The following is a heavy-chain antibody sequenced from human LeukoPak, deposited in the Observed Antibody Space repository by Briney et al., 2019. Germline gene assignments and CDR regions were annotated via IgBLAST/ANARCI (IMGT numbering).Heavy chain of an antibody. CDR3: ASLITTTIFGVFSRFDP. CDR1: GFTFSNYC. J-gene: IGHJ5*02. D-gene: IGHD3-3*01. CDR2: IKEGGSEQ. Sequence: GGSLRLSCAASGFTFSNYCMSWVRQAPGKGLEWVANIKEGGSEQYYMDSVKGRFTISRDNAKNSLYLQMKSLRAEDTAVYYCASLITTTIFGVFSRFDPWGQGTLVIVSS. V-gene: IGHV3-7*03.